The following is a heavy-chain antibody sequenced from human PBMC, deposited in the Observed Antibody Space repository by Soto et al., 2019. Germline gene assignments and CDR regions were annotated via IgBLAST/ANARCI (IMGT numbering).Heavy chain of an antibody. CDR1: GFTFSSYA. D-gene: IGHD3-3*01. CDR2: ISGSGGST. J-gene: IGHJ4*02. CDR3: AKHPYYDFWSGYLNPYYFDY. Sequence: EVQLLESGGGLVQPGGSLSLSCAASGFTFSSYAMSWVRQAPGKGLGWVSAISGSGGSTYYADSVKGRFTISRDNSKNTLYLQMNSLRAEDTAVYYCAKHPYYDFWSGYLNPYYFDYWGQGTLVTVSS. V-gene: IGHV3-23*01.